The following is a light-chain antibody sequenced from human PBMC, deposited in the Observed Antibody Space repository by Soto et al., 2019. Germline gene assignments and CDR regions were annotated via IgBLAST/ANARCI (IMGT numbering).Light chain of an antibody. Sequence: EIVLTQSTATLSLSPGERATLSCRASQSVSSYLAWYQQKPGQATRLLIYDASNRATGIPARFSGSESGTDFTLNISSLEPADFAVYYCQQRSNWPPKYTFGQGTKLEIK. V-gene: IGKV3-11*01. CDR1: QSVSSY. CDR2: DAS. J-gene: IGKJ2*01. CDR3: QQRSNWPPKYT.